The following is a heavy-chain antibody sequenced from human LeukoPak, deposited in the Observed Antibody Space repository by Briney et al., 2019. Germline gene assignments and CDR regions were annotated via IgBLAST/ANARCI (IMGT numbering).Heavy chain of an antibody. D-gene: IGHD6-6*01. CDR1: GYTFTGYY. CDR2: INPNSGGT. J-gene: IGHJ6*03. CDR3: ARDRVSAARTNYYYYMDV. V-gene: IGHV1-2*02. Sequence: ASVKVSCKASGYTFTGYYIHWVRQAPGQGLEWMGWINPNSGGTNYGQKFQGRVTMTRDTSISTAYMELSRLRSDDTAVYYCARDRVSAARTNYYYYMDVWDKGTTVTVSS.